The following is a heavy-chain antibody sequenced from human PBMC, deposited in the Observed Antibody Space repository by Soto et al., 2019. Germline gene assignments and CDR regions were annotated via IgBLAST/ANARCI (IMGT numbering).Heavy chain of an antibody. CDR2: ISSTTNYI. CDR1: GFTFTRYS. CDR3: ARESEDLTSDFDY. V-gene: IGHV3-21*06. Sequence: GESLKISCAASGFTFTRYSMNWVRQAPGKGLEWVSSISSTTNYIYYGDSMKGRFTISRDNAKNSLYLEMNSLRAEDTAVYYCARESEDLTSDFDYWGQGTLVTVSS. J-gene: IGHJ4*02.